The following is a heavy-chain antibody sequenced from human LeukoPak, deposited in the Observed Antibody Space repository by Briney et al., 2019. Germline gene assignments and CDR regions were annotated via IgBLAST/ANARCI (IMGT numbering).Heavy chain of an antibody. J-gene: IGHJ5*02. D-gene: IGHD3-10*01. CDR2: MNPNTGDT. CDR1: GFTFTSYD. CDR3: VRDGEGVAISVNYWFDP. V-gene: IGHV1-8*01. Sequence: ASVRVSCKASGFTFTSYDINWVRQASGQGLEWMGWMNPNTGDTGYAQKFQGRVTMTRDISISTAYMELRGLRSEDTAIYYCVRDGEGVAISVNYWFDPWGQGTLVTVSS.